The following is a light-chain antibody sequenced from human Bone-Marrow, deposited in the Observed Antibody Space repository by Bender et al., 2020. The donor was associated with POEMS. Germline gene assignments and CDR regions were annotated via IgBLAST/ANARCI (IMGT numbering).Light chain of an antibody. Sequence: QSVLTQPPSASGTPGQRVTISCSGGSSNIGAHAVNWYQHLPGTAPKLLIYSSHRRPSGVSNRFSGSKSGNTASLTISGLQAEDEADYYCSSYAGSSAPVVFGGGTRLTVL. CDR2: SSH. CDR1: SSNIGAHA. J-gene: IGLJ2*01. V-gene: IGLV1-44*01. CDR3: SSYAGSSAPVV.